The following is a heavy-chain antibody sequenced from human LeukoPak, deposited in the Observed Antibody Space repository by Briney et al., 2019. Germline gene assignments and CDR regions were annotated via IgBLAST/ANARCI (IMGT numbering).Heavy chain of an antibody. CDR2: INWNGGST. V-gene: IGHV3-20*04. Sequence: GGSLRLSCAASGFTFDDYGMSWVRQAPGKGLEWVSGINWNGGSTGYADSVKGRFTISRDNAKNSLYLQMNSLRAEDTALYYCARVYDSSGYYYYYMDVWGKGTTVTVSS. CDR1: GFTFDDYG. J-gene: IGHJ6*03. CDR3: ARVYDSSGYYYYYMDV. D-gene: IGHD3-22*01.